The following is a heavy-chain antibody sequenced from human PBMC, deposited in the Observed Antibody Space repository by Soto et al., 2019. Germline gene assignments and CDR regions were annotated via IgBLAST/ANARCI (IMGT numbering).Heavy chain of an antibody. D-gene: IGHD3-10*01. CDR1: GGSISSYY. CDR2: IYYSGST. Sequence: QVQLQESGPGLVKPSETLSLTCTVSGGSISSYYWSWIRQPPGKGLEWIGYIYYSGSTNYNPSLRSLVTISVATSKIQFSLKLSSVTAADTAVYDCAITWFGELRTDSGYYYYMDVWGKGTTVTVSS. V-gene: IGHV4-59*08. J-gene: IGHJ6*03. CDR3: AITWFGELRTDSGYYYYMDV.